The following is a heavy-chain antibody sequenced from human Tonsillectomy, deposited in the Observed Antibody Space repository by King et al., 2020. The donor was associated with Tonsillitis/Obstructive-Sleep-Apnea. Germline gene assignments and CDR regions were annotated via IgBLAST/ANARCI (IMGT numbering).Heavy chain of an antibody. Sequence: QLVQSGAEVKKPGSSVKVSCKASGGTFSSYAISWVRQAPGQGLEWMGGIIPILGIANYAQKFQGRVTITADKSTSTAYMELSSLRSEDTAVYYCARDRGGIVVVPAAIGNWVDPWGQGTLVTVSS. J-gene: IGHJ5*02. D-gene: IGHD2-2*02. V-gene: IGHV1-69*10. CDR2: IIPILGIA. CDR3: ARDRGGIVVVPAAIGNWVDP. CDR1: GGTFSSYA.